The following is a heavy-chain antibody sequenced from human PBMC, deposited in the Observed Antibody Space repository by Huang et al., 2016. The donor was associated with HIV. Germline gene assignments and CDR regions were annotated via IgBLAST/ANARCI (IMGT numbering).Heavy chain of an antibody. D-gene: IGHD3-16*01. Sequence: QLQLQESGPGLVRPSETLSLTCSVSGGSVNSGYYYWGWIRQPPGKGLEWIASVFFGGNPFSIPSLKGWVSMSVDTSKKRFALNLSSVTAADTAVFFCARLPFYYVWGTQRQTALDELDVWGQGTMVTVSS. CDR2: VFFGGNP. J-gene: IGHJ3*01. CDR1: GGSVNSGYYY. V-gene: IGHV4-39*01. CDR3: ARLPFYYVWGTQRQTALDELDV.